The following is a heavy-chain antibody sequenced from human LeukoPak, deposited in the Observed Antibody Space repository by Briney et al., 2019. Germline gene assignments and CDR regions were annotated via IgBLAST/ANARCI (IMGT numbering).Heavy chain of an antibody. CDR1: GGSISSYY. V-gene: IGHV4-59*01. CDR2: IYYSGST. D-gene: IGHD3-10*01. Sequence: PSETLSLTCTVSGGSISSYYWSWIRQPPGKGLEWIGYIYYSGSTNYNPSLKSRVTISVDTSKNQFSLKLSSVTAADTAVYYCARDRWFGDGYYMDVWGEGTTVTISS. J-gene: IGHJ6*03. CDR3: ARDRWFGDGYYMDV.